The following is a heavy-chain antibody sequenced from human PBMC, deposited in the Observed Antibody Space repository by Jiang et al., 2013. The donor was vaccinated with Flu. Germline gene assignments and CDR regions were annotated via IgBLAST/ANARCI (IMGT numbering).Heavy chain of an antibody. Sequence: GGVVQPGGSLRLSCAASGFTFNYYGMHWVRQSPGKGLEWVASLWHDGSNTFYGDPVRGRFVISRDNSKNTLHLQMKSLGPEDTAVYFCATLRGSSYDTYLADYWGQGTLVTVSP. CDR2: LWHDGSNT. CDR3: ATLRGSSYDTYLADY. D-gene: IGHD2-2*01. CDR1: GFTFNYYG. J-gene: IGHJ4*02. V-gene: IGHV3-30*02.